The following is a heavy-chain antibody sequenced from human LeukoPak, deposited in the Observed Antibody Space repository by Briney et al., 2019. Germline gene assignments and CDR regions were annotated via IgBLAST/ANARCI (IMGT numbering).Heavy chain of an antibody. Sequence: GGFLRLSCAASGFTFSDYYMSWIRQAPGKGLEWVSYISSSGSTIYYADSVKGRFTISRDNAKNSLYLQMNSLRAEDTAVYYCARDVDTAMVTTFDYWGQGTLVTVSS. V-gene: IGHV3-11*04. CDR1: GFTFSDYY. J-gene: IGHJ4*02. CDR2: ISSSGSTI. CDR3: ARDVDTAMVTTFDY. D-gene: IGHD5-18*01.